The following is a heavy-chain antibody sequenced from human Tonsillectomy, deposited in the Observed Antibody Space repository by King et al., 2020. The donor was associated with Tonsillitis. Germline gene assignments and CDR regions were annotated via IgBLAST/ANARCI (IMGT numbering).Heavy chain of an antibody. CDR2: ISSDGSKK. CDR1: GFTFSSYG. J-gene: IGHJ4*02. CDR3: AKARQWLVHFDY. Sequence: VQLVESGGGVVQPGRSLRLSCAASGFTFSSYGIHWVRQAPGKGLEWVAVISSDGSKKYYADSLGGRFTISRDNSKNTLYLQMNSLRADDTAVYYCAKARQWLVHFDYWGQRTLVTVSS. D-gene: IGHD6-19*01. V-gene: IGHV3-30*18.